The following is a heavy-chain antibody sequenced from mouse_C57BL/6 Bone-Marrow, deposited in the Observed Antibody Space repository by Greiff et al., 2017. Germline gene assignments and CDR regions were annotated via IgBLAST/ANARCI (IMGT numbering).Heavy chain of an antibody. CDR2: IWRGGST. J-gene: IGHJ4*01. Sequence: QVQLQQSGPGLVQPSQSLSITCTVSGFSLTSYVVHWVRQSPGKGLEWLGVIWRGGSTDYNAAFMSRLSITKDNSKSQVFFKMNSLQADDTAIYYCAKNNYGSSHYYAMDYWGQGTSVTVSS. CDR1: GFSLTSYV. D-gene: IGHD1-1*01. CDR3: AKNNYGSSHYYAMDY. V-gene: IGHV2-5*01.